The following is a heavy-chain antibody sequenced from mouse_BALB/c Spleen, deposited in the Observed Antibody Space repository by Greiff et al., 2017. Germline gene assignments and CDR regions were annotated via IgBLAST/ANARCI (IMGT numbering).Heavy chain of an antibody. CDR1: GFTFTDYY. CDR3: AREPDYYGSSVYYAMDY. V-gene: IGHV7-3*02. J-gene: IGHJ4*01. D-gene: IGHD1-1*01. CDR2: IRNKANGYTT. Sequence: EVHLVESGGGLVQPGGSLRLSCATSGFTFTDYYMSWVRQPPGKALEWLGFIRNKANGYTTEYSASVKGRFTISRDNSQSILYLQMNTLRAEDSATYYCAREPDYYGSSVYYAMDYWGQGTSVTVSS.